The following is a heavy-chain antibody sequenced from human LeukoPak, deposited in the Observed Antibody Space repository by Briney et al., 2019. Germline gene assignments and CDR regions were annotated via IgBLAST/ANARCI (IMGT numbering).Heavy chain of an antibody. CDR1: GFTFDDYA. V-gene: IGHV3-9*01. CDR2: ISWNSGSI. CDR3: AKDMGIAVAGHGDY. J-gene: IGHJ4*02. Sequence: PGRFLRLSCAASGFTFDDYAMHWVRQAPGKGLEWVSGISWNSGSIGYADSVKGRFTISRDNAKNSLYLQMNSLRAEDTALYYCAKDMGIAVAGHGDYWGQGTLVTVSS. D-gene: IGHD6-19*01.